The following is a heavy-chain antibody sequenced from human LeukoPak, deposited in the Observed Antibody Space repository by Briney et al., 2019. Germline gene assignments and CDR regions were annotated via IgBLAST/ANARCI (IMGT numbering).Heavy chain of an antibody. J-gene: IGHJ5*02. V-gene: IGHV4-34*01. Sequence: SETLSLTCAVYGGSFSGYYWSWIRQPPGKGLEWIGEINHSGSTNYNPSLKSRVTISVDTSKNQFSLKLTSVTAADTAVYYCARAQVGATRWFDPWGQGTLVTVSS. CDR1: GGSFSGYY. CDR3: ARAQVGATRWFDP. D-gene: IGHD1-26*01. CDR2: INHSGST.